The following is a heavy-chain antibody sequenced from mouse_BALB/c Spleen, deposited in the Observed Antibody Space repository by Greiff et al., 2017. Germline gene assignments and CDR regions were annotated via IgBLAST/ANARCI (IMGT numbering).Heavy chain of an antibody. CDR3: ARSGTRPTMGYAMDY. CDR1: GFTFSSFG. D-gene: IGHD2-10*01. V-gene: IGHV5-17*02. Sequence: EVQVVESGGGLVQPGGSRKLSCAASGFTFSSFGMHWVRQAPEKGLEWVAYISSGSSTIYYADTVKGRFTISRDNPKNTLFLQMTSLRSEDTAMYYCARSGTRPTMGYAMDYWGQGTSVTVSS. J-gene: IGHJ4*01. CDR2: ISSGSSTI.